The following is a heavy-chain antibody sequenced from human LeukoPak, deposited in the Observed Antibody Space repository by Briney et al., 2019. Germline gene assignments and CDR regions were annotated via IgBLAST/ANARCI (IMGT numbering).Heavy chain of an antibody. V-gene: IGHV1-2*04. CDR3: ARGVDPFYYFDY. CDR1: GYTFTGYY. Sequence: ASVKVSCKASGYTFTGYYMHWVRQAPGQGLEWMGWINPNSGGTNCAQKFQGWVTMTRDTSISTAYMELSRLRSDDTAVYYCARGVDPFYYFDYWGQGTLVTVSS. D-gene: IGHD3-3*01. CDR2: INPNSGGT. J-gene: IGHJ4*02.